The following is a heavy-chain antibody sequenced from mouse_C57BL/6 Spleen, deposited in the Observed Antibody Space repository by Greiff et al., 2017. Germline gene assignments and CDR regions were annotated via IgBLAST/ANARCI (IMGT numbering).Heavy chain of an antibody. CDR2: INPNNGGT. CDR3: ASPPTDY. CDR1: GYTFTDYY. Sequence: VQLQQSGPELVKPGASVKISCKASGYTFTDYYMNWVKQSHGKSLEWIGDINPNNGGTSYNQKFKGKATLTVDKSSSTAYMELRSLTSEDSAVYYCASPPTDYWGQGTTLTVSS. V-gene: IGHV1-26*01. J-gene: IGHJ2*01.